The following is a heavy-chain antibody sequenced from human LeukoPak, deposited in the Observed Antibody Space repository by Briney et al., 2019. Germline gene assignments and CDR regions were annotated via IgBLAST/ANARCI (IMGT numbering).Heavy chain of an antibody. D-gene: IGHD2-8*01. CDR3: AQDISGGMYGIWFDP. CDR2: INPSGGST. V-gene: IGHV1-46*01. Sequence: ASVKVSCKASGYTFTNYFVHWVRQAPGQGLEWMGIINPSGGSTRYTQKFQGRVTMTRDTSTSTVYMELSSLRSEDTAVYYCAQDISGGMYGIWFDPWGQGTLVTVSS. CDR1: GYTFTNYF. J-gene: IGHJ5*02.